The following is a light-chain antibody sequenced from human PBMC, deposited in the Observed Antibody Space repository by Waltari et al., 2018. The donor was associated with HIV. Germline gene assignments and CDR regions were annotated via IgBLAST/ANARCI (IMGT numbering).Light chain of an antibody. CDR2: GAS. CDR1: QTIDRRS. J-gene: IGKJ1*01. V-gene: IGKV3-20*01. CDR3: QQYATSPRT. Sequence: ELVFTQSPDTLSLSPGDGGTLSCRASQTIDRRSLAWYQQRPGQAPRLLISGASNRATGIPDRFSGSGSGTSFTLTISRLEPEDFAVYFCQQYATSPRTFGQGTKVDIK.